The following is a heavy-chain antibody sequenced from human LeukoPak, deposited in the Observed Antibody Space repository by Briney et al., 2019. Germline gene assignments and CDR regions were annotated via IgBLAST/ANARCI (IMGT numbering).Heavy chain of an antibody. Sequence: EASVKVSCKASGGTFSSYAISWVRQAPGQGLEWMGGIIPIFGTANYAQKFQGRVTITADESTSTAYMELSSLRSEDTAVYYCARGAMTGVSRFYFDYWGQGTLVTVSS. D-gene: IGHD1-20*01. CDR1: GGTFSSYA. V-gene: IGHV1-69*13. J-gene: IGHJ4*02. CDR2: IIPIFGTA. CDR3: ARGAMTGVSRFYFDY.